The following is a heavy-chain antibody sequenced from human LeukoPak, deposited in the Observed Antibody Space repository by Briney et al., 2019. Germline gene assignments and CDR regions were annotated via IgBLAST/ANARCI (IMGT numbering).Heavy chain of an antibody. D-gene: IGHD3-10*01. Sequence: KASETLSLTCTVSGFSIGSHYYNWVRQPPGKGLEWVGLVHYSGSTNYNPSLKSRVSISADTSTNQFSLHLTSVTAADTAVYYCVIGRGWQPDYWGRGSLVTVSS. V-gene: IGHV4-59*11. CDR1: GFSIGSHY. CDR3: VIGRGWQPDY. J-gene: IGHJ4*02. CDR2: VHYSGST.